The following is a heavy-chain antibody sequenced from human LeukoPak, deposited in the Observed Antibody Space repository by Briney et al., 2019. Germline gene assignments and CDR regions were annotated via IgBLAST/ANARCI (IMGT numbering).Heavy chain of an antibody. D-gene: IGHD3-9*01. CDR1: GFSFDDYA. J-gene: IGHJ4*02. V-gene: IGHV3-9*01. CDR2: ISWNSGNI. Sequence: GRSLRLSCAASGFSFDDYAMHWVRQAPGKGLEWVSGISWNSGNIGYADSVKGRFTISRDNAKNSLNLQMNSLRAEDTAVYYCANGYDILTGYYNLGYWGQGTLVTVSS. CDR3: ANGYDILTGYYNLGY.